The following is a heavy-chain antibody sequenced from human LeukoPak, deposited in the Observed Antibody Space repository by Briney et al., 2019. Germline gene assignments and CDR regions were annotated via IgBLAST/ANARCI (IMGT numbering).Heavy chain of an antibody. CDR2: IYYSGRTNYGST. J-gene: IGHJ4*02. V-gene: IGHV4-59*01. D-gene: IGHD3-10*01. CDR3: ASADGSGSYYTFDY. CDR1: GVSISSYY. Sequence: SETLSLTCTVSGVSISSYYWSWIRQPPGKGLEWIGYIYYSGRTNYGSTNYNPSLKTRVTISVDTSKNQFSLKVSSVTAADTAVYYCASADGSGSYYTFDYGGQGTLVTVPS.